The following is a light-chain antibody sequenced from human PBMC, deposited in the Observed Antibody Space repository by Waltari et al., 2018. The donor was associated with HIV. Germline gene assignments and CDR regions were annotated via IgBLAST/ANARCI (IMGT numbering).Light chain of an antibody. CDR3: NSYAGSNNVV. CDR1: SSDVGGYNY. Sequence: QSALTQPPSASGSPGQSVTISCTGTSSDVGGYNYVSWYQQHPGKAPKLMFYEVSKRPSGVPDRFSGAKSGNTASLTVSGLQAEDEADYYCNSYAGSNNVVFGGGTKVTVL. J-gene: IGLJ2*01. CDR2: EVS. V-gene: IGLV2-8*01.